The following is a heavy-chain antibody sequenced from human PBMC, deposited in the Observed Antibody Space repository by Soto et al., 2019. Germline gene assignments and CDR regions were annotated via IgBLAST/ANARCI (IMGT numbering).Heavy chain of an antibody. CDR3: VRGSKPADY. V-gene: IGHV4-4*07. J-gene: IGHJ4*02. CDR1: GASLSYFY. CDR2: IYATGST. D-gene: IGHD4-4*01. Sequence: SETLSLTCTVSGASLSYFYWSWIRQPAGKGLEWIGRIYATGSTNYNPSLQSRVTMSVDTSKNQFSLKLSSVTAADTAVYYCVRGSKPADYWGQGTLVTVSS.